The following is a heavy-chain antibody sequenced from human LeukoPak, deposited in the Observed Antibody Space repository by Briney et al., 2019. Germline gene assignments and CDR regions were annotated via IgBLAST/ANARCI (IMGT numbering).Heavy chain of an antibody. CDR3: ARGIAAAGKDYYGMDV. D-gene: IGHD6-13*01. V-gene: IGHV3-13*05. CDR1: GFTFSSYD. J-gene: IGHJ6*02. Sequence: GGSLRLSCAASGFTFSSYDMHWVRQATGKGLEWVSAIGTAGDPYYPGSVKGRFTISRENAKNSLHLQMNSLRAGDTAVYYCARGIAAAGKDYYGMDVWGQGTTVTVSS. CDR2: IGTAGDP.